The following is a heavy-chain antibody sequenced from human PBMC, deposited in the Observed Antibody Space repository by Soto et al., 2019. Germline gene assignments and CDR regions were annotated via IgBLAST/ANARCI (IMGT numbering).Heavy chain of an antibody. CDR2: ISYDGSNK. V-gene: IGHV3-30*18. CDR1: GFTFSSYG. Sequence: GGSLRLSCAASGFTFSSYGMHWVRQAPGKGLEWVAVISYDGSNKYYADSVKGRFTISRDNSKNTLYLQMNSLRAEDTAVYYCAKDLTDYDILTGYYIPWFDPWGQGTLVTVSS. J-gene: IGHJ5*02. CDR3: AKDLTDYDILTGYYIPWFDP. D-gene: IGHD3-9*01.